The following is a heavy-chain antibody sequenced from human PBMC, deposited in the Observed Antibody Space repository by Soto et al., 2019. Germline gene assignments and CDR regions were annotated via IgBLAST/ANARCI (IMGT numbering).Heavy chain of an antibody. CDR3: ARDQYYGSGSYSYYGMDV. D-gene: IGHD3-10*01. Sequence: GGSLRLSCAASGFTFSSYGMHWVRQAPGKGLEWVAVIWYDGSNKYYADSVKGRFTSSRDNSKNTLYLQMNSLRAEDTAVYYCARDQYYGSGSYSYYGMDVWGQGTTVTVSS. V-gene: IGHV3-33*01. J-gene: IGHJ6*02. CDR2: IWYDGSNK. CDR1: GFTFSSYG.